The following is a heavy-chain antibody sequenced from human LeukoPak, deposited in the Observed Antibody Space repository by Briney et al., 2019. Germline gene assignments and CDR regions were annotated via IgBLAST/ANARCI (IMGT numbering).Heavy chain of an antibody. J-gene: IGHJ5*02. V-gene: IGHV4-34*01. Sequence: SSETLSLTCAVYGGSFSGYYWSWIRQPPGKGLEWIGEINHSGSTNYNPSLKSRVTISVDTSKNQFSLKLSSVTAADTAVYYCARGRLGKYSSSWRNNWFDPWGQGTLVTVSS. CDR3: ARGRLGKYSSSWRNNWFDP. D-gene: IGHD6-13*01. CDR1: GGSFSGYY. CDR2: INHSGST.